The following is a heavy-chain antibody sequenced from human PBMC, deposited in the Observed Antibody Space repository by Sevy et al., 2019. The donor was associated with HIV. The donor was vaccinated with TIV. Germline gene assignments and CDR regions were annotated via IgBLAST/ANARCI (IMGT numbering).Heavy chain of an antibody. D-gene: IGHD2-2*01. CDR1: GYTFTSYG. CDR2: ISAYNGNT. J-gene: IGHJ6*03. Sequence: ASVKVSCKASGYTFTSYGISWVRQAPGQGLEWMGWISAYNGNTNYAQKLQGRVTMTTDTSTSTAYMELRSLRSDDKAVYYCARSGNIVVVPAAPLDYYYYMDVWGKGTTVTVSS. V-gene: IGHV1-18*04. CDR3: ARSGNIVVVPAAPLDYYYYMDV.